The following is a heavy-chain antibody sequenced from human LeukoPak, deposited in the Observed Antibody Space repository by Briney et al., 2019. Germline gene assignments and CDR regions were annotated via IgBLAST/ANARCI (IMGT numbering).Heavy chain of an antibody. CDR3: APEAAAAGCS. CDR1: GGSFSGYY. J-gene: IGHJ5*02. D-gene: IGHD6-13*01. Sequence: SETLSLTCAVYGGSFSGYYWSWIRQPPGKGLEWIGEINHSGSTNYNPSLKSRVTISVDTSKNQFSLTLSSVTAADSAVYYCAPEAAAAGCSWGQGTLVTVSS. CDR2: INHSGST. V-gene: IGHV4-34*01.